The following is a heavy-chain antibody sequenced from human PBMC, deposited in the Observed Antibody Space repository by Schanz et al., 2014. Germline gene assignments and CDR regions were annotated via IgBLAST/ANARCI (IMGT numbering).Heavy chain of an antibody. D-gene: IGHD1-26*01. CDR2: VCYDGSKK. V-gene: IGHV3-33*08. Sequence: QVQLVESGGGVVQPGRSLRLSCAASGFTFSSYGMHWVRQVPGKGLEWVAVVCYDGSKKYYADSVKGRFTTSRDNSKNTMYLQMNSLRAEDTALYYCARGRWELRQWGQGTLVTVSS. CDR3: ARGRWELRQ. J-gene: IGHJ4*02. CDR1: GFTFSSYG.